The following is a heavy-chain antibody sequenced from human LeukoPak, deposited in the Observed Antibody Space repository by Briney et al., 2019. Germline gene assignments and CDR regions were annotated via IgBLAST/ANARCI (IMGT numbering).Heavy chain of an antibody. CDR3: AIGLKSLDAFDI. Sequence: GGSLRLSCAASGFTFSDYYMSWVRQAPGKGLEWVSVIYSGGSTYYADSVKGRFTISRDNSKNTLYLQMNSLRAEDTAVYYCAIGLKSLDAFDIWGQGTMVTVSS. J-gene: IGHJ3*02. CDR2: IYSGGST. CDR1: GFTFSDYY. V-gene: IGHV3-66*01.